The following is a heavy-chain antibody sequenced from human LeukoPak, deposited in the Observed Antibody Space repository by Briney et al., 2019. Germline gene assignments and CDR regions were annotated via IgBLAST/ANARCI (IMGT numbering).Heavy chain of an antibody. Sequence: ASVKVSCKASGYTFTSYGISWVRQAPGQGLEWMGWISAYNGNTNYAQKLQGRVTMTTDTSTSTAYMELRSLRSDDTAVYYCARGVVPAAWYYYYYYMDVWGKGTTVTVSS. CDR1: GYTFTSYG. CDR3: ARGVVPAAWYYYYYYMDV. D-gene: IGHD2-2*01. V-gene: IGHV1-18*01. CDR2: ISAYNGNT. J-gene: IGHJ6*03.